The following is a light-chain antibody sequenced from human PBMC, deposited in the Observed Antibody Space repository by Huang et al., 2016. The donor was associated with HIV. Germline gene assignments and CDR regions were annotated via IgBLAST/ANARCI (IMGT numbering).Light chain of an antibody. CDR2: GAS. CDR1: QSVLYSSNNKNY. J-gene: IGKJ4*01. V-gene: IGKV4-1*01. CDR3: QQYYSTPPT. Sequence: DIVMTQSPDSLAVSLGERATINCKSSQSVLYSSNNKNYLAWYQQKPGQPPKLLIYGASTRESGVPDRFRGSGSGTDFTLTISSLQAEDVAVYYCQQYYSTPPTFGGGTKVEIK.